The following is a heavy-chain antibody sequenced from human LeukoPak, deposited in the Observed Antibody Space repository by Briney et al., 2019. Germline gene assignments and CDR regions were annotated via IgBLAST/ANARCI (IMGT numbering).Heavy chain of an antibody. CDR1: GFTFSRYA. CDR3: AKGSDSGGTCYSGCNY. J-gene: IGHJ4*02. CDR2: ISHSGGST. Sequence: QPGGSLRLSCAASGFTFSRYAMSWVRQAPGKGLEWVSVISHSGGSTYYADSVKGRFTISRDNSKNTLYLQMNSLRAEDTAVYYCAKGSDSGGTCYSGCNYWGQGTLVTVSS. V-gene: IGHV3-23*01. D-gene: IGHD2-15*01.